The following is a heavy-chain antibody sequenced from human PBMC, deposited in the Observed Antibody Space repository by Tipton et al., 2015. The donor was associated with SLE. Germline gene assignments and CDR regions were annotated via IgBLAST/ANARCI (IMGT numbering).Heavy chain of an antibody. CDR1: GFTFSSYA. D-gene: IGHD6-19*01. J-gene: IGHJ4*02. Sequence: GSLRLSCAASGFTFSSYAMSWVRQAPGKGLEWVSAISGSGGSTYYADSVKGRFTISRDNSKNTLDLQMNSLRVEDTAIYYCAKDGSFSSGYSSGWYPHYLDYWGQGTLVTVSS. CDR3: AKDGSFSSGYSSGWYPHYLDY. CDR2: ISGSGGST. V-gene: IGHV3-23*01.